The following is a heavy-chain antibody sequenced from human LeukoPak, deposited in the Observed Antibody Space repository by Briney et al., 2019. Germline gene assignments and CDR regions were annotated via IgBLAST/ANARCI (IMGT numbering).Heavy chain of an antibody. D-gene: IGHD3-22*01. Sequence: GWSLTLSRASSGFIFSNALMSWVRQAPGRGLDWVGGIKSKTGGGTTDYASPEKGRFTISRDDSKNTLYLQLNSLKTEDTAVYYCTTTRYYDSSGYPIGTEYFQHWGQGTLVTVSS. CDR2: IKSKTGGGTT. CDR1: GFIFSNAL. CDR3: TTTRYYDSSGYPIGTEYFQH. V-gene: IGHV3-15*01. J-gene: IGHJ1*01.